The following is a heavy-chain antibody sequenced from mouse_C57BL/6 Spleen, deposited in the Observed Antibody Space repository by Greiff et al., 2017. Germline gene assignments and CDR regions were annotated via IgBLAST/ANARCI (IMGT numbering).Heavy chain of an antibody. CDR1: GYTFTSYW. V-gene: IGHV1-69*01. Sequence: QVQLQQSGAELVMPGASVKLSCKASGYTFTSYWMHWVKQRPGQGLEWIGEIDPSDSYTNYNQKFKGKSTLTVDKSSSTAYMQLSSLTSEDSAVYYCASRIYDGYYDYWGQGTTLTVSS. D-gene: IGHD2-3*01. CDR3: ASRIYDGYYDY. CDR2: IDPSDSYT. J-gene: IGHJ2*01.